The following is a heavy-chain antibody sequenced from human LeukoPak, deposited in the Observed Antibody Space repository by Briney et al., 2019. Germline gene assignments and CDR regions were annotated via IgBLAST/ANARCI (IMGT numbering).Heavy chain of an antibody. J-gene: IGHJ5*02. CDR1: GFTFSSYW. Sequence: SGGSLRLSCAASGFTFSSYWMSWVRQAPGKGLEWVANIEQDGSEKNYVDSVKGRFTISRDNAKNSLYLQMNSLRAEDTAVYYCARVPLLGVHNWFDPWGQGTLVTVSS. D-gene: IGHD2-15*01. CDR2: IEQDGSEK. V-gene: IGHV3-7*01. CDR3: ARVPLLGVHNWFDP.